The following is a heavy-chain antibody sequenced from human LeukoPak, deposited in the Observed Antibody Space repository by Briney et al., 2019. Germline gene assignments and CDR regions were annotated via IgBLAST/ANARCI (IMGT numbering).Heavy chain of an antibody. D-gene: IGHD5-12*01. J-gene: IGHJ4*02. CDR3: ARRHGYSGYVIDY. CDR2: IYPGDSDT. Sequence: GESLKISCKGSGYSFTSYWIGWVRPMPGKGLEWMGIIYPGDSDTRYSPSFQGQVTISADKSISTAYLQWSSLKAPDTAMYDCARRHGYSGYVIDYWGQGTLVTVSS. V-gene: IGHV5-51*01. CDR1: GYSFTSYW.